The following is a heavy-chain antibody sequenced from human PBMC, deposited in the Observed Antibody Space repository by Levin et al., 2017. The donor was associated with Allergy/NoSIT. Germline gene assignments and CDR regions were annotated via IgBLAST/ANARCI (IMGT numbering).Heavy chain of an antibody. Sequence: PSETLSLTCTVSDGSISSYYWSWIRQPAGKGLEWIGRIDSSGSTKSNPSLKSRVSMSLDMSKNQFSLKLTSVTAADTAVYYCATWGAVGRWNGADFWGQGILVTVSS. V-gene: IGHV4-4*07. D-gene: IGHD1-1*01. CDR2: IDSSGST. CDR3: ATWGAVGRWNGADF. J-gene: IGHJ4*02. CDR1: DGSISSYY.